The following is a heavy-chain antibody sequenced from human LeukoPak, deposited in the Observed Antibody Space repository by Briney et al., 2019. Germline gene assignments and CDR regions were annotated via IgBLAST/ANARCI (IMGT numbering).Heavy chain of an antibody. D-gene: IGHD6-19*01. CDR2: TYYRSKWHS. CDR1: GDSVSSDSAT. CDR3: ARGPQWLNY. V-gene: IGHV6-1*01. Sequence: SQTLSLTCAISGDSVSSDSATWNWIRQSPSRGFEWLGRTYYRSKWHSAYAVSVKSRISINSDTSKNQFSLQLNSVTPEDTAIYYCARGPQWLNYWGQGTLVTVSS. J-gene: IGHJ4*02.